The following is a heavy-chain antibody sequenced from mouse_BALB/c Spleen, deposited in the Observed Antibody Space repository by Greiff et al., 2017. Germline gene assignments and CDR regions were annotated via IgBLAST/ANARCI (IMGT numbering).Heavy chain of an antibody. D-gene: IGHD1-1*01. CDR2: IYPGNSDT. CDR1: GYSFTSYW. V-gene: IGHV1-5*01. CDR3: TRSGLRPPYYAMDY. Sequence: EVQLQQSGTVLARPGASVKMSCKASGYSFTSYWMHWVKQRPGQGLEWIGAIYPGNSDTSYNQKFKGKAKLTAVTSASTAYMELSSLTNEDSAVYYCTRSGLRPPYYAMDYWGQGTSVTVSS. J-gene: IGHJ4*01.